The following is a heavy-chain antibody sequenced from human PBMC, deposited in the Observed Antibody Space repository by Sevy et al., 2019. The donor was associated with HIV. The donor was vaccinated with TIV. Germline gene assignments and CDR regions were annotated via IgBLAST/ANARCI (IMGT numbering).Heavy chain of an antibody. D-gene: IGHD3-22*01. J-gene: IGHJ6*02. Sequence: GGSLRLSCAASGFTFDDYAMHWVRQAPGKGLEWVSGISWNSGSIGYADSVKGRITISRDNAKNSLYLQMNSLRAEDTALYYCAKDTAPHYYDSSGQYYYYYGMDVWGQGTTVTVSS. CDR2: ISWNSGSI. CDR1: GFTFDDYA. V-gene: IGHV3-9*01. CDR3: AKDTAPHYYDSSGQYYYYYGMDV.